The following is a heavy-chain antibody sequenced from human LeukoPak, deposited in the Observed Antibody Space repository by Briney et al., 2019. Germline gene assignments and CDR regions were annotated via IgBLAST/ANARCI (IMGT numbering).Heavy chain of an antibody. CDR2: IRSKALYGTS. Sequence: PGGSLRLSCSGSGFRFGGYALSWVRQAPGKGLEWVGFIRSKALYGTSEYAASVEGRFAISRDDSNNIVYLQMNGLKTEDTAVYFCVRESVRDYYFDFWGQGTLVTVSS. CDR1: GFRFGGYA. CDR3: VRESVRDYYFDF. J-gene: IGHJ4*02. V-gene: IGHV3-49*04. D-gene: IGHD3-10*02.